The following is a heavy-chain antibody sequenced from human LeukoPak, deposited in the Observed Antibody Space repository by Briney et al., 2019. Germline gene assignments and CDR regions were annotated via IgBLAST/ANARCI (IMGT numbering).Heavy chain of an antibody. CDR2: IKEDGGET. CDR1: GFTFANYA. D-gene: IGHD2-21*01. Sequence: PGGSLRLSCAASGFTFANYAMSWVRQAPGKGLEWVASIKEDGGETNYLDSVKGRFTISRDNAKNSLYLQMNSLRAEDTAVYYCARATASNWFDPWGQGTLVPVSS. V-gene: IGHV3-7*01. J-gene: IGHJ5*02. CDR3: ARATASNWFDP.